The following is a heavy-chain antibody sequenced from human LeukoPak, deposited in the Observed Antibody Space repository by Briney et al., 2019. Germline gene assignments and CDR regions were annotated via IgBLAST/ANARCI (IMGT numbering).Heavy chain of an antibody. CDR2: IYYSGST. CDR1: GGSISSYS. D-gene: IGHD6-13*01. V-gene: IGHV4-59*08. Sequence: PSETLSLTCTVSGGSISSYSWSWIRQPPGKGLEWIGYIYYSGSTNYNPSLKSRVTISVDTSKNQFSLKLSSVTAADTAVYYCARHLIAAAGDYYYYYGMDVWGQGTTVTVSS. CDR3: ARHLIAAAGDYYYYYGMDV. J-gene: IGHJ6*02.